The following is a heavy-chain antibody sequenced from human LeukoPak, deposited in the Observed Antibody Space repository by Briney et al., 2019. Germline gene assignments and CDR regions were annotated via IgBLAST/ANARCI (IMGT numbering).Heavy chain of an antibody. D-gene: IGHD6-19*01. CDR1: GFTFSSYA. CDR2: ISGSGGST. CDR3: AKDSATHIAVAGTGAFDY. Sequence: PGGSLRLSCAASGFTFSSYAMSWVRQAPGKGLEWVSGISGSGGSTYYADSVKGRFTISRDNSRNTLYLQMNSPRAEDTAVYYCAKDSATHIAVAGTGAFDYWGQGTLVTVSS. V-gene: IGHV3-23*01. J-gene: IGHJ4*02.